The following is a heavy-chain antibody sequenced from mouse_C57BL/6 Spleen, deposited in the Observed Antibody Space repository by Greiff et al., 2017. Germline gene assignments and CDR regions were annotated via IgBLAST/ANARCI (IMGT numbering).Heavy chain of an antibody. D-gene: IGHD2-1*01. J-gene: IGHJ2*01. CDR3: CGNYLRGYFDY. V-gene: IGHV1-15*01. Sequence: QVQLQQSGAELVRPGASVTLSCKASGYTFTDYEMHWVKQTPVHGLEWIGAIDPETGGTAYNQKFKGKAILTADKSSSTAYMELRSLTSEDSAVYYWCGNYLRGYFDYWGQGTTLTVSS. CDR2: IDPETGGT. CDR1: GYTFTDYE.